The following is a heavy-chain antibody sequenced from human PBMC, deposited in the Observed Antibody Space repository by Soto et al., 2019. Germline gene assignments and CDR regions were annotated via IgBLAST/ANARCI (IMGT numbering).Heavy chain of an antibody. V-gene: IGHV3-23*01. J-gene: IGHJ6*02. Sequence: GGSLRLSCAASGFTFSNYAMSWVRQAPGKGLDWVSAISGSGGSTFYADSVKGRFTISRDNSKNTLYLQMNSLRAEDTAVYYCAKSPHPGIAVAGTPYYYYGMDVWGQGTTVTVS. CDR2: ISGSGGST. D-gene: IGHD6-19*01. CDR1: GFTFSNYA. CDR3: AKSPHPGIAVAGTPYYYYGMDV.